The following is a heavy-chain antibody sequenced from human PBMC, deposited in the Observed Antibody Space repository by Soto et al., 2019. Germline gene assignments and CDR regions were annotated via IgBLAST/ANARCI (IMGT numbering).Heavy chain of an antibody. CDR2: IYWDDDK. V-gene: IGHV2-5*02. J-gene: IGHJ5*02. CDR3: AHRRATLDCSGGSCYSVPDQDLRFDP. D-gene: IGHD2-15*01. CDR1: GFSLSTSGVG. Sequence: QITLKESGPTLVKPTQTLTLTCTFSGFSLSTSGVGVGWIRQPPGKALEWLALIYWDDDKRYSPSLKSRLTITKDTSKNQVVLTMTNMDPVDTATYYCAHRRATLDCSGGSCYSVPDQDLRFDPWGQGTLVTVSS.